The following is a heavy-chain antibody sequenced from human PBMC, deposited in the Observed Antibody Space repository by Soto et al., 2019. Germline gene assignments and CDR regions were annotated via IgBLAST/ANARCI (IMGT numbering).Heavy chain of an antibody. D-gene: IGHD6-19*01. J-gene: IGHJ5*02. CDR3: ARDLEVAVAGA. CDR1: GFIASTSY. V-gene: IGHV3-66*03. Sequence: PGGSLRLSCAASGFIASTSYIFWVRQAPGKGLEWVAVTYTSGSGDYADSVKGRFTISRDNSKNTLYLQMNSLRAEDTAVYYCARDLEVAVAGAWGQGTLVTVSS. CDR2: TYTSGSG.